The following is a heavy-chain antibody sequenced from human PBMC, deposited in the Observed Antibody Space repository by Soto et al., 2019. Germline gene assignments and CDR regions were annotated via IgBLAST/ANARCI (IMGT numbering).Heavy chain of an antibody. J-gene: IGHJ6*02. V-gene: IGHV3-23*01. D-gene: IGHD6-13*01. CDR2: ISGSGGSS. Sequence: EVQLLESGGALEHPGGSLRLSCAASGFAFSTYAMTWVRQAPGKGLAWVSVISGSGGSSYYAASVKGRFTIPRDNSKNTLYLQMNGLRAEDTALYYCAKVTKRAAAGRYEYYKYGMDVWGQGTTVTVSS. CDR1: GFAFSTYA. CDR3: AKVTKRAAAGRYEYYKYGMDV.